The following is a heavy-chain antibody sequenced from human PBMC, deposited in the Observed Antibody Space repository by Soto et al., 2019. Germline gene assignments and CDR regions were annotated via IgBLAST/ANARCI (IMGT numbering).Heavy chain of an antibody. Sequence: GGSLRLSCAASGFTFSDYYMSWIRQAPGKGLEWVSYISSSGSTIYYADSVKGRFTISRDNAKNSLYLQMNSLRAEDTAVYYCARGERITIFGVVIADYWGQGTLVTVSS. CDR2: ISSSGSTI. V-gene: IGHV3-11*01. D-gene: IGHD3-3*01. CDR3: ARGERITIFGVVIADY. J-gene: IGHJ4*02. CDR1: GFTFSDYY.